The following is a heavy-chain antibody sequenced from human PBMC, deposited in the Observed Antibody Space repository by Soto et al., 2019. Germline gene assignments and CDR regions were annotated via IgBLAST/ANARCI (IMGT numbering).Heavy chain of an antibody. D-gene: IGHD6-13*01. Sequence: PVGSLRLSCASSGFAFRSHAMQWVRQAPGKGLEWVAVISSDGATKYVADSLKGRFTISRDNFESTMSLQMNNLRPEDTALYYCARSSVQIAAAGRLDLWGPGTLVNASS. V-gene: IGHV3-30*14. J-gene: IGHJ5*02. CDR2: ISSDGATK. CDR1: GFAFRSHA. CDR3: ARSSVQIAAAGRLDL.